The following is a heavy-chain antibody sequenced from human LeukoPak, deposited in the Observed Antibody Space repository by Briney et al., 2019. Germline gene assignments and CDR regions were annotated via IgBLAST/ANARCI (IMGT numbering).Heavy chain of an antibody. J-gene: IGHJ4*02. CDR1: GGSISSGSYY. Sequence: SETLSLTCTVSGGSISSGSYYWSWIRQPAGKGLEWIGRIYTSGSTNYNPSLKSRVTISVDTSKNQFSLKLSSVTAADTAVYHCARVEDGYNRIDYWGQGTLVTVSS. CDR2: IYTSGST. CDR3: ARVEDGYNRIDY. D-gene: IGHD5-24*01. V-gene: IGHV4-61*02.